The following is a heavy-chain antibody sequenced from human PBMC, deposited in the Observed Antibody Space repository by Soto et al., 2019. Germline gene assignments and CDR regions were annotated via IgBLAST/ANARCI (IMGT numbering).Heavy chain of an antibody. V-gene: IGHV1-69*08. CDR2: IIPILGIA. J-gene: IGHJ5*02. CDR3: ARELIVGYSYVRGLNNWFDP. D-gene: IGHD5-18*01. CDR1: GGTFSSYT. Sequence: QVQLVQSGAEVKKPGSSVKVSCKASGGTFSSYTISWVRQAPGQGLEWMGRIIPILGIANYAQKLQGRVTITADKSTSTAYMALSSLRSEDTAVYYCARELIVGYSYVRGLNNWFDPWGQGTLVTVSS.